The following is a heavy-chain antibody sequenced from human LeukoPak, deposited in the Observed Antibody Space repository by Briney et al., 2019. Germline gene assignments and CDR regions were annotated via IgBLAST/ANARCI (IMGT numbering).Heavy chain of an antibody. CDR2: INPSGGST. Sequence: GASVTVSCKASGYTFTSYYMHWVRQAPGQGLEWMGIINPSGGSTSYAQKFQGRVTMTRDTSTSTVYMELSSLRSEDTAVYYCARDWFSDSSGHYPSPGFDYWGQGTLVTVSS. J-gene: IGHJ4*02. CDR3: ARDWFSDSSGHYPSPGFDY. V-gene: IGHV1-46*01. CDR1: GYTFTSYY. D-gene: IGHD3-22*01.